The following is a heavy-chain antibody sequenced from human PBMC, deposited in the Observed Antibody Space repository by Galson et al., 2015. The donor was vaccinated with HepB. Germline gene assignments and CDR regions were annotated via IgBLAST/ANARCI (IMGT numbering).Heavy chain of an antibody. CDR3: AKSRGAHFDY. CDR2: MSGTGGIT. Sequence: SLRLSCAASGFTFSDYAMSWVRQGPGKGLEWVSAMSGTGGITYYADSVKGRFTISRDNSKKTLYLQMNSLRAEDTAVYYCAKSRGAHFDYWGQGTLVTVSS. V-gene: IGHV3-23*01. J-gene: IGHJ4*02. D-gene: IGHD4/OR15-4a*01. CDR1: GFTFSDYA.